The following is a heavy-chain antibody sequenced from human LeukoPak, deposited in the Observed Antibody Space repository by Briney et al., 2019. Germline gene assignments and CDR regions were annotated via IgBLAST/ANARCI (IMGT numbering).Heavy chain of an antibody. J-gene: IGHJ6*02. CDR2: IKQDGSEK. CDR3: ARDSRGISYYGMDV. V-gene: IGHV3-7*01. CDR1: GFTFSSYW. D-gene: IGHD3-3*02. Sequence: GGSLRLSCAASGFTFSSYWMSWVRQAPGKGLEWVANIKQDGSEKYYVDSVKGRFTISRDNAKNSLYLQMNSLRAEDTAVYYCARDSRGISYYGMDVWGQGTTVTVSS.